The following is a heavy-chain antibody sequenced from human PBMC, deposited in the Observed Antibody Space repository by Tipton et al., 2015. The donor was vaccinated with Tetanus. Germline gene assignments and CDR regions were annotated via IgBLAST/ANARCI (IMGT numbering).Heavy chain of an antibody. CDR2: IFHTGGA. CDR1: GGSVNSDDYY. CDR3: ARGTGDY. D-gene: IGHD1-14*01. J-gene: IGHJ4*02. Sequence: LSLTCTVSGGSVNSDDYYWTWIRQHPGKGLDWIGYIFHTGGADYNPSLKSRATISIDTSKNQFSLKLSSVTAADTAVYYCARGTGDYWGQGTLVTVSS. V-gene: IGHV4-31*03.